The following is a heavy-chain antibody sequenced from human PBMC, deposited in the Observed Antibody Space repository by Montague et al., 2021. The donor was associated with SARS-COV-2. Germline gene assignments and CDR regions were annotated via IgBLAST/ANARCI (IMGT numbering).Heavy chain of an antibody. CDR3: ARHRANAGSFDI. Sequence: SETLSLTCTVSGGSITVSRYDWGWIRQPPGKGLEWIGSVHYTGTTSYNESLKGRLTISVDTSENQFSLRMTSVTASDTAVYYCARHRANAGSFDIWGHGTLDTVSP. CDR2: VHYTGTT. D-gene: IGHD1-1*01. V-gene: IGHV4-39*01. J-gene: IGHJ3*02. CDR1: GGSITVSRYD.